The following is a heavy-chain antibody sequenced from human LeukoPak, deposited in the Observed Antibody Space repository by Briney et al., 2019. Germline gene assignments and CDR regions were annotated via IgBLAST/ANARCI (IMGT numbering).Heavy chain of an antibody. CDR3: ARVGAVAGMGSH. D-gene: IGHD6-19*01. Sequence: SVKVSCKASGGTFSSYAISWVRQAPGQGLEWMGRIIPILGIANYAQKFQGRVTITADKSTSTAYMELSSLRSEDTAVYYCARVGAVAGMGSHWGQGTTVTVSS. J-gene: IGHJ6*02. V-gene: IGHV1-69*04. CDR2: IIPILGIA. CDR1: GGTFSSYA.